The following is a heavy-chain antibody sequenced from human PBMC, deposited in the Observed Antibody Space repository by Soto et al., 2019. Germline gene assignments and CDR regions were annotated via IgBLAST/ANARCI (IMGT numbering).Heavy chain of an antibody. V-gene: IGHV3-11*05. D-gene: IGHD1-20*01. J-gene: IGHJ4*02. CDR1: GFTFSDYY. CDR3: ARDLTGTTHNDY. Sequence: PGGALRLSCAASGFTFSDYYISWIRPASGKGLEWVSYISSSSSYTNYADSVKGRFTISRDNAKNSLYLQMNSLRAEDTAVYYCARDLTGTTHNDYWGQGTLVTVSS. CDR2: ISSSSSYT.